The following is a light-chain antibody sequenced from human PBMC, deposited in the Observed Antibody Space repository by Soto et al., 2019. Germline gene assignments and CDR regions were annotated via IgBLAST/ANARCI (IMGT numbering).Light chain of an antibody. CDR3: QQYGSSSWT. CDR2: GAS. Sequence: VLPQTPNTLSLSPGERATLSFRASQSVSSSYLAWYQQKPGQAPRLLIYGASSRATGIPDRFSGIGSGTDFTLTISRLEPEDFAVYYCQQYGSSSWTFGQGTKVDI. V-gene: IGKV3-20*01. CDR1: QSVSSSY. J-gene: IGKJ1*01.